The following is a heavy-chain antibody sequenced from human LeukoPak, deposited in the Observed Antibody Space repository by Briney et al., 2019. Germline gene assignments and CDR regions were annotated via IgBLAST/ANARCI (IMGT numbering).Heavy chain of an antibody. Sequence: PGGSLRLSCAASAFTFSDSSMSWVRQAPGKGLEWVSAISGSGGSTYYADSVKGRFTISRDNSKNTLYLQMNSLRAEDTAVYYCAKDGGSHVTAFDIWGQGTMVTVSS. CDR3: AKDGGSHVTAFDI. CDR1: AFTFSDSS. CDR2: ISGSGGST. J-gene: IGHJ3*02. V-gene: IGHV3-23*01. D-gene: IGHD3-16*01.